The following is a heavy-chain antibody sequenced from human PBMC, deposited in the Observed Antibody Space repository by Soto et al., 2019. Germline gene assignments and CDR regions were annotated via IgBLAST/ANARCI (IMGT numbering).Heavy chain of an antibody. CDR3: AWSYGSGLNFDY. CDR2: INAGNGNT. CDR1: GYTFTSYA. J-gene: IGHJ4*02. Sequence: GASVKVSCKASGYTFTSYAMHWVRQAPGQRLEWMGWINAGNGNTKYSQKFQGRVTMTRDTSTSTVYMELSSLRSEDTAVYYCAWSYGSGLNFDYWGQGTLVTVSS. V-gene: IGHV1-3*01. D-gene: IGHD3-10*01.